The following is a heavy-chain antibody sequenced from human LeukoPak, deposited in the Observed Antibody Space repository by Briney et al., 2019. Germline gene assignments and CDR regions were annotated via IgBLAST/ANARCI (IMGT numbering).Heavy chain of an antibody. D-gene: IGHD6-19*01. CDR2: ISYDGRNK. V-gene: IGHV3-30*04. Sequence: GGSLRLSCAASGFTFSSYSMHWVRQAPGKGLEWVAVISYDGRNKYYADSVKGRFTISRDNSKNTLYLQMNSLRAEDTAVYYCARAGSSGWYRDWGFDPWGQRTLVTVSS. CDR1: GFTFSSYS. CDR3: ARAGSSGWYRDWGFDP. J-gene: IGHJ5*02.